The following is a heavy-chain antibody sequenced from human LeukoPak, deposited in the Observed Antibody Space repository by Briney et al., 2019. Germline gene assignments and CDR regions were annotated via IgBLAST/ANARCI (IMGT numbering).Heavy chain of an antibody. Sequence: KPSETLSLTCTVSGGSISSSSYYWDFIRQPPGKGLEWIGSIYYIGTTFYNPSLKSRVTISVDTSKNQFSLKLSSVTAADTAVYYCARGTEVVFDYWGQGTLVTVSS. CDR3: ARGTEVVFDY. CDR2: IYYIGTT. CDR1: GGSISSSSYY. V-gene: IGHV4-39*07. D-gene: IGHD2-15*01. J-gene: IGHJ4*02.